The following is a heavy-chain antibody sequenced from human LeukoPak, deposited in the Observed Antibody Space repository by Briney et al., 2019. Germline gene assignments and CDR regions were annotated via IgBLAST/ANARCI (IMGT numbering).Heavy chain of an antibody. CDR2: INHSGST. CDR1: GGSFSGYY. J-gene: IGHJ3*02. V-gene: IGHV4-34*01. CDR3: ARWYFDWFDAFDI. D-gene: IGHD3-9*01. Sequence: SETLSLTCAVYGGSFSGYYWSWIRQPPGQGLEWIGEINHSGSTNNNPSLKSRVTISVDTSKNQFSLKLSSVTAADTAVYYCARWYFDWFDAFDIWGQGTMVTVSS.